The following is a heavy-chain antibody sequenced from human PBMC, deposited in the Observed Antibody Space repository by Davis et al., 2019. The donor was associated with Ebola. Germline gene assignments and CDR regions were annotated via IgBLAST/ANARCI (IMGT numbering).Heavy chain of an antibody. CDR1: GFSVSSNY. D-gene: IGHD6-19*01. V-gene: IGHV3-23*01. CDR2: IRDSGGRT. Sequence: GESLKISCAASGFSVSSNYMSWVRQAPGKGLEWVSAIRDSGGRTYYADSVKGRFTISRDNSKNTLYLQMNSLRAEDTAVYYCAKDRAAVADWYFDLWGRGTLVTVSS. J-gene: IGHJ2*01. CDR3: AKDRAAVADWYFDL.